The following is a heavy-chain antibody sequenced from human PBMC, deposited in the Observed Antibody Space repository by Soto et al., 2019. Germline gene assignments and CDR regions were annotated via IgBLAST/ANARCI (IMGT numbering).Heavy chain of an antibody. V-gene: IGHV5-51*01. CDR1: GYKFGSAW. Sequence: EVQLVQSGADIKKPGETLKISCKGVGYKFGSAWIGWVRQMPGKGLEWMGIIKPGTSDIRYSPSCRGHVTNSADEAVSTAYLQWSSLKASDTAMYYCARQLSHICDSWGQGTLVTVSS. CDR3: ARQLSHICDS. J-gene: IGHJ4*02. CDR2: IKPGTSDI. D-gene: IGHD3-3*02.